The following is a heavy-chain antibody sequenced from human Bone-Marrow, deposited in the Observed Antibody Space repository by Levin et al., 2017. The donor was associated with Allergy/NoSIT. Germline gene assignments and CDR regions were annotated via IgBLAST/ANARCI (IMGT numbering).Heavy chain of an antibody. D-gene: IGHD6-6*01. J-gene: IGHJ4*02. Sequence: QTGGSLRLSCTASGYPFDGYALSWVRQAPGRGLEWVSAIGHTYLSTYYIDSVKGRFTISRDNSKNTLYLQLQRLGAEDTAVYYCAKHLSSSSLCFDYLGQGTLVTVSS. CDR1: GYPFDGYA. V-gene: IGHV3-23*01. CDR2: IGHTYLST. CDR3: AKHLSSSSLCFDY.